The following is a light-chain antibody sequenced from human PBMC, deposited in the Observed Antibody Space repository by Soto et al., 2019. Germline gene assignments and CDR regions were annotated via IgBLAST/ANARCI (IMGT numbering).Light chain of an antibody. Sequence: DIQMTQSPSSLSASVGDRVTITCRASQAIRNDVGWYQQKPGKDPKRLIYVASRLESGVPSRFSGSGSGTDFTLTINSLQPEDFATYYCQQANSFPITFGQGTRLEIK. CDR3: QQANSFPIT. CDR1: QAIRND. V-gene: IGKV1-12*01. CDR2: VAS. J-gene: IGKJ5*01.